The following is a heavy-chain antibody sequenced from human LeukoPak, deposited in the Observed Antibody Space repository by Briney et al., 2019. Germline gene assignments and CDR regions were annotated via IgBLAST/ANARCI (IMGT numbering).Heavy chain of an antibody. CDR2: IYHSGST. Sequence: SESLSLTCTVSGGSIGSGGYYWSWIRQPPGKGLEWIGYIYHSGSTYYNPSLKSRVTISVDRSKNQFSLKLSSVTAADTAVYYCARKGYTYGSFNYWGQGTLVTVSS. V-gene: IGHV4-30-2*01. D-gene: IGHD5-18*01. J-gene: IGHJ4*02. CDR1: GGSIGSGGYY. CDR3: ARKGYTYGSFNY.